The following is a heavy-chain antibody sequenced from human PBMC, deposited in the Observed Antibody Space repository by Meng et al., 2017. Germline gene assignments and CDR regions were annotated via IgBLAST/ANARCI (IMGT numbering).Heavy chain of an antibody. D-gene: IGHD6-25*01. Sequence: QGQLVQSGAEVKNPGSAVKVSCKAAGGTFSSYAISWVRQAPGQGLEWMGGIIPKSGDTHYAQKFQARVTMTGDTSISTAYMELSGLRSDDTAMYYCARDEDISAAGKLFGDYWGQGTLVTVSS. V-gene: IGHV1-2*02. CDR3: ARDEDISAAGKLFGDY. CDR1: GGTFSSYA. J-gene: IGHJ4*02. CDR2: IIPKSGDT.